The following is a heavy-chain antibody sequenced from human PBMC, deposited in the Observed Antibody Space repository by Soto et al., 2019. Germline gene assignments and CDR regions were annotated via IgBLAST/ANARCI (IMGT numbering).Heavy chain of an antibody. D-gene: IGHD1-1*01. Sequence: GESLKISCKGSGYRFTTYWIGWVRQMPGKGVEWMGLIYPGDSNTRFSPSFQGQVTISVDMSTSTAYLQWRSLKASDTAMYYCARTGTGTSENYYYYGMDVWGQGTTVTVSS. J-gene: IGHJ6*02. CDR1: GYRFTTYW. CDR3: ARTGTGTSENYYYYGMDV. CDR2: IYPGDSNT. V-gene: IGHV5-51*01.